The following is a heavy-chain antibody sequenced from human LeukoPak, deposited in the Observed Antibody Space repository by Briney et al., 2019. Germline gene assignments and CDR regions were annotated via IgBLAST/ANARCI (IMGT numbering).Heavy chain of an antibody. CDR3: ASYPKLGKRDAFDI. V-gene: IGHV3-11*01. CDR2: ISSSGSTI. CDR1: GFTFSDYY. Sequence: NPGGSLRLSCAASGFTFSDYYMSWLRQAPGKGREWVSYISSSGSTIYYADSVKGRFTISRDNAKNSLYLQMNSLRAEDTAVYYCASYPKLGKRDAFDIWGQGTMVTVSS. J-gene: IGHJ3*02. D-gene: IGHD7-27*01.